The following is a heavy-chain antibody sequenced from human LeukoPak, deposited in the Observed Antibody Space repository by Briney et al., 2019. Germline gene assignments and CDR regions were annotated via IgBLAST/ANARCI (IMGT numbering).Heavy chain of an antibody. D-gene: IGHD2-2*01. J-gene: IGHJ4*02. Sequence: GRSLRLSCAASGFTLSTYAMHWVRQAPGKGLEWVSAISGSGGSTYYADSVKGRFTISRDNSKNTLYLQMNSLRAEDTAVYYCAKSLYIVVVPATWGFWGQGTLVTVSS. CDR1: GFTLSTYA. CDR3: AKSLYIVVVPATWGF. V-gene: IGHV3-23*01. CDR2: ISGSGGST.